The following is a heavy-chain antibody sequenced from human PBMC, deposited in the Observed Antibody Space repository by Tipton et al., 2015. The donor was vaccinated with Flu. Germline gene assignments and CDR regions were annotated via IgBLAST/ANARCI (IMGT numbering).Heavy chain of an antibody. CDR2: IYHSGTT. Sequence: LRLSCSVSGYSIRSAYYWGWVRRPPGKGLEWIGTIYHSGTTYYNPSLRSRVTMSVARSKDQFSLRLTSVTAADTAVYFCARRDFSNYVSEPRNWFDFWGQGTLVTVSS. CDR3: ARRDFSNYVSEPRNWFDF. CDR1: GYSIRSAYY. D-gene: IGHD4-11*01. J-gene: IGHJ5*01. V-gene: IGHV4-38-2*01.